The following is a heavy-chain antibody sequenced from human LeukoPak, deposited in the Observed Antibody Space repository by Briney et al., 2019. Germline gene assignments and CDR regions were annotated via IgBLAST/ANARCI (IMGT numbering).Heavy chain of an antibody. V-gene: IGHV4-4*02. CDR1: GGSISSSNW. J-gene: IGHJ6*02. CDR2: IYHSGGT. D-gene: IGHD3-16*02. Sequence: SETLSLTCAVSGGSISSSNWWSWVRQPPGKGLEWMGEIYHSGGTTYNPSLKRRVTISVDKSKNQFSLKLSSVTAADTAVYYCARDTGRDYVWGSYRYPGSYYYYGMDVWGQGTTVTVSS. CDR3: ARDTGRDYVWGSYRYPGSYYYYGMDV.